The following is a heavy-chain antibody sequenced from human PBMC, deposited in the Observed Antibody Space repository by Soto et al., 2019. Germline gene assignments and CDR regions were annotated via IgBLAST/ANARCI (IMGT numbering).Heavy chain of an antibody. V-gene: IGHV6-1*01. Sequence: SQTLSLTCVISGDSVSSNTASWNWIRQSPSRGLEWLGRTYFRSKWYNDYAVSVKSRIIINPDTSNNQFSLQLNSVTPEDTAVYFCAKGNKRGHKTGYAFDPWGEGIMVTVSA. CDR1: GDSVSSNTAS. D-gene: IGHD5-12*01. CDR2: TYFRSKWYN. CDR3: AKGNKRGHKTGYAFDP. J-gene: IGHJ5*02.